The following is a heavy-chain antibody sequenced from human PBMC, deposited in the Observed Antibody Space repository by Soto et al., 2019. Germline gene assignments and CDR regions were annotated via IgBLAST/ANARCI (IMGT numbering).Heavy chain of an antibody. CDR3: AKDYRLYYYDSSGYSNWFDP. CDR2: ISGSGGST. J-gene: IGHJ5*02. CDR1: GFTFSSYA. V-gene: IGHV3-23*01. D-gene: IGHD3-22*01. Sequence: PGGSLRLSCAASGFTFSSYAMSWVRQAPGKGLEWVSAISGSGGSTYYADSVKGRFTISRDNSKNTLYLQMNSLRAEDTAVYYCAKDYRLYYYDSSGYSNWFDPWGQGTLVTVSS.